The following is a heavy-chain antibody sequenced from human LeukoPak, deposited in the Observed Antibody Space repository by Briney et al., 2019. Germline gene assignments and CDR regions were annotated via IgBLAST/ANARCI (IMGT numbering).Heavy chain of an antibody. V-gene: IGHV1-2*02. J-gene: IGHJ5*02. CDR2: INPNSGGT. Sequence: GSSVKVSCKASGYTFSGYYIHWVQQAPGQGLEWMGWINPNSGGTNYAQKFQGRVTMTRDTSISTAYMELSRLRSDDTAVYYCGRHKYDSSGHNWFDPWGQGTLVTVSS. CDR1: GYTFSGYY. D-gene: IGHD3-22*01. CDR3: GRHKYDSSGHNWFDP.